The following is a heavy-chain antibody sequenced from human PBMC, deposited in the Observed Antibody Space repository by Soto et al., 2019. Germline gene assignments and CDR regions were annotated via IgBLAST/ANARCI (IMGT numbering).Heavy chain of an antibody. Sequence: EVQLVESGGGLVQPGGSLRLSCAASGFTFSSYWMHWVRQAPGKGLVWVSRINSDGTSTFYADSVKGRFTISRDNAKNVLYLQINSLRDEDTAVHYCARGIRGYYGSDYWGQGTLVTVSS. CDR1: GFTFSSYW. D-gene: IGHD3-10*01. V-gene: IGHV3-74*01. J-gene: IGHJ4*02. CDR3: ARGIRGYYGSDY. CDR2: INSDGTST.